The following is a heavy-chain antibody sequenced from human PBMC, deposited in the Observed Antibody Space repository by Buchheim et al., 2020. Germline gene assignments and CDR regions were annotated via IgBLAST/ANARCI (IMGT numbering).Heavy chain of an antibody. J-gene: IGHJ6*03. Sequence: QVQLVQSGAEVKKPGASVKVSCKASGYTFTSYYMHWVRQAPGQGLEWMGIINPSGGSTSYAQKFQGRVTMTRDTSTSPVYMELSSLRSEDTAVYYCARASIAAAGPRNYYYYMDVWGKGTT. V-gene: IGHV1-46*01. CDR3: ARASIAAAGPRNYYYYMDV. D-gene: IGHD6-13*01. CDR1: GYTFTSYY. CDR2: INPSGGST.